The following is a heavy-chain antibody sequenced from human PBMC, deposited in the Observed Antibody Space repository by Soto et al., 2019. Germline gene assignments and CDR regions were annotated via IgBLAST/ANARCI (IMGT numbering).Heavy chain of an antibody. D-gene: IGHD6-19*01. CDR2: INPNSGGT. J-gene: IGHJ4*02. CDR3: ARWSVDKIDY. CDR1: GYTFPRYY. Sequence: GAPVKGSFKASGYTFPRYYMHWVRQAPGQGLEWMGWINPNSGGTNYAQKFQGWVTMTRDTSISAAYMELSRLRSDDTAVCYCARWSVDKIDYWGQGTLVTVSS. V-gene: IGHV1-2*04.